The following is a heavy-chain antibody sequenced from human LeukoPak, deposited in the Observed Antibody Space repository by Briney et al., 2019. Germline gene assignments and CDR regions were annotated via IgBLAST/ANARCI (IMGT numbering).Heavy chain of an antibody. D-gene: IGHD6-13*01. Sequence: SETLSLTCSVSGGSTSSYYWSWIRQPAGKGLEWIGRIYTSGSTNYNPSLKSRVTMSIDMSKNQFSLKLSSVTAADTAVYYCARRGSSWYFDYWGQGTLVTVSS. CDR2: IYTSGST. CDR3: ARRGSSWYFDY. J-gene: IGHJ4*02. CDR1: GGSTSSYY. V-gene: IGHV4-4*07.